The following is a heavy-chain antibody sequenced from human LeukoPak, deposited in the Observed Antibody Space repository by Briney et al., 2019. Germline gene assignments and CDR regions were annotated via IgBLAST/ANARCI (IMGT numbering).Heavy chain of an antibody. V-gene: IGHV4-39*01. J-gene: IGHJ6*02. Sequence: SETLSLTCTVSGGSISSSSYYWGWIRQPPGKGLEWLGSIYYSGSTYYNPSLKGRVTISVDTSKNQFSLKLNSVTAADTAVYYCARGACSSTSCYYYYGMDVWGQGTTVTVSS. D-gene: IGHD2-2*01. CDR3: ARGACSSTSCYYYYGMDV. CDR1: GGSISSSSYY. CDR2: IYYSGST.